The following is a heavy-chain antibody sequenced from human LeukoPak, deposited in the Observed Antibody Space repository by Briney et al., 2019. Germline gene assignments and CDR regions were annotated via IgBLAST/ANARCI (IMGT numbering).Heavy chain of an antibody. CDR2: LSGTSGST. V-gene: IGHV3-23*01. CDR3: ARTLVGVPGRLYYFDF. D-gene: IGHD1-26*01. CDR1: GFTFSSYA. J-gene: IGHJ4*02. Sequence: GGSLRLSCAASGFTFSSYAMSWVRQAPGKGLEWVSALSGTSGSTYYAGSVKGRFTISRDNSKNTLFLQMNSLRADDTAIYYCARTLVGVPGRLYYFDFWGQGTLVTVSS.